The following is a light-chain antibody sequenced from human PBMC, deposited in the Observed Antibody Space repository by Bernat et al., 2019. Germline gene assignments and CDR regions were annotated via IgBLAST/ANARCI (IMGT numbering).Light chain of an antibody. CDR1: QGISTF. CDR2: SSS. V-gene: IGKV1-39*01. J-gene: IGKJ4*01. Sequence: DIQLTQSPSSLSASVGDRVTITCRASQGISTFLNWYQHKPGKAPSLLIYSSSRSLSGVPSRISGGGSGTDFTLTIRTLQAEDLATYYCQQSYTTPLTFGGGTKLEIK. CDR3: QQSYTTPLT.